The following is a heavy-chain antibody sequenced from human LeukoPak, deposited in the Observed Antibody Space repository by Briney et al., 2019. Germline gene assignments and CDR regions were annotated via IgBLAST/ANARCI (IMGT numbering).Heavy chain of an antibody. CDR3: ASAPIAVAGKVFDC. J-gene: IGHJ4*02. Sequence: PSETLSLTCAVYGGSLSGNNWSWIRQPAGKGLEWIGRIYTSGSTNYNPSLKSRVTMSVDTSKNQFSLKLSSVTAADTAVYYCASAPIAVAGKVFDCWGQGTLVTVSS. CDR2: IYTSGST. D-gene: IGHD6-19*01. CDR1: GGSLSGNN. V-gene: IGHV4-59*10.